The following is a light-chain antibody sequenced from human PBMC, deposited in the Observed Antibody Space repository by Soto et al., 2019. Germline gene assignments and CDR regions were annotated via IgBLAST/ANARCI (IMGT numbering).Light chain of an antibody. CDR1: SSDIGGYNS. Sequence: QCVLTQPASVSGSPGQSITLSCTGTSSDIGGYNSVSWYQQHPGKAPKLIIYDVSNRPSGVSTRFSGSKSDNTASLTISGLQAEDDADYYCSSYSASSTLLFGGGTKLTVL. CDR2: DVS. J-gene: IGLJ3*02. CDR3: SSYSASSTLL. V-gene: IGLV2-14*03.